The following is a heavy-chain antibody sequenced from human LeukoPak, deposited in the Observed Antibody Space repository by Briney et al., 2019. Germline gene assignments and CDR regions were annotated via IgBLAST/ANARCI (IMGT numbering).Heavy chain of an antibody. D-gene: IGHD1-20*01. V-gene: IGHV3-48*01. CDR3: ARFNLGCIEP. CDR1: GFPFNTYA. Sequence: GGSLRLSCAASGFPFNTYAMSWVRQAPGKGLEWLTYISSGVTTTTYADSVKGRFTISRDDAKNSLYLQMDSLRAEDTSVYYFARFNLGCIEPCGEGALVTASS. CDR2: ISSGVTTT. J-gene: IGHJ5*02.